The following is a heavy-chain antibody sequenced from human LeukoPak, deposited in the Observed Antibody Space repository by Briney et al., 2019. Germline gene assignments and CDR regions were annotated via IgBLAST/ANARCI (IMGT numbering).Heavy chain of an antibody. CDR2: ISYDGSNK. D-gene: IGHD3-22*01. J-gene: IGHJ4*02. CDR1: GFTFSSYA. Sequence: GGSLRLSCAASGFTFSSYAMHWVRQAPGKGLEWVAVISYDGSNKYYADSVKGRFTISRDNSKNTLYLQMNSLRAEDTAVYYCARGGEDYYDSSGHDYWGQGTLVTVSS. CDR3: ARGGEDYYDSSGHDY. V-gene: IGHV3-30-3*01.